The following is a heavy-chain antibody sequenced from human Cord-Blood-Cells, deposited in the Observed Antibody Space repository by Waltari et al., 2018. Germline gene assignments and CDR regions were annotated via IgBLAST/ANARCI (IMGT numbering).Heavy chain of an antibody. CDR2: LNAGNGNT. J-gene: IGHJ4*02. Sequence: QVQLVQSGAEVKKPGASVKVSCKASGYTFTSYAMHWVRQAPGQRLEWMGWLNAGNGNTKYSQKFQGRVTITRDTSASTTDMELSSLRSGETAVYCCARDLPLLRHFDWVGGGDDGEDWGQGSLFTVSS. CDR3: ARDLPLLRHFDWVGGGDDGED. D-gene: IGHD3-9*01. V-gene: IGHV1-3*01. CDR1: GYTFTSYA.